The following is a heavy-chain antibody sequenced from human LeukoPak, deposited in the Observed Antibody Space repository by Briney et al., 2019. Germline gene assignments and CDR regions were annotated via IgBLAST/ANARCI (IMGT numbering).Heavy chain of an antibody. CDR1: GYTFTNFD. Sequence: ASVKVSCKTSGYTFTNFDINWVRQATGQGLEWMGWMNPDSGNTGYAQKFQGRVTITRNTSISTAYMELSSLRSEDTAIYYCARGHCTRTSCGDWFDPWGQGTLVTVSS. CDR2: MNPDSGNT. J-gene: IGHJ5*02. V-gene: IGHV1-8*03. CDR3: ARGHCTRTSCGDWFDP. D-gene: IGHD2-2*01.